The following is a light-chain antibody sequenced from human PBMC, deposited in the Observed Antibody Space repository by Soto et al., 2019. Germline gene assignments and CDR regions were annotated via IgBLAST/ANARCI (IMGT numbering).Light chain of an antibody. CDR2: GPS. V-gene: IGKV3-20*01. CDR1: QTIRGNY. Sequence: EIVLTQSPATLSLSPGDSAALSFWASQTIRGNYFAWYQQIPGQPPRLLVYGPSVRATCIPARCSGSGSRTFKNLTIRGVEPEDLGIDYGDQFGSSPFTCGPGTKVNMK. CDR3: DQFGSSPFT. J-gene: IGKJ3*01.